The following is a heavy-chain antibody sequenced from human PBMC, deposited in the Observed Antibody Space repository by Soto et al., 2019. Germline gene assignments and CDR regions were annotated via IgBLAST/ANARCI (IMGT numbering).Heavy chain of an antibody. Sequence: GGSLRLSCAASGFTFSSYAMSWVRQAPGKGLEWVSAISGSGGSTYYADSVKGRFTISRDNSKNTLYLQMNSLRAEDTAVYYCANPIAASTWSHAFDIWGQGTMVTVSS. CDR2: ISGSGGST. J-gene: IGHJ3*02. D-gene: IGHD6-13*01. CDR1: GFTFSSYA. V-gene: IGHV3-23*01. CDR3: ANPIAASTWSHAFDI.